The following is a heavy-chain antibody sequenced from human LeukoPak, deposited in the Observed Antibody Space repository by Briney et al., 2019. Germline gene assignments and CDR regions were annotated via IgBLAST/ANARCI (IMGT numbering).Heavy chain of an antibody. D-gene: IGHD2-8*01. CDR2: VSDSGDYT. Sequence: GGSLTLSCAGSGFTFSSYAMSWVRQHPGQGMEWVSDVSDSGDYTSYADSVRGRFTISRDNSRNTLYLQMTSLRPEDTAVYYCAKDTSIGKYCTNGVCSPFDYWGQGTLVTVSS. J-gene: IGHJ4*02. CDR3: AKDTSIGKYCTNGVCSPFDY. V-gene: IGHV3-23*01. CDR1: GFTFSSYA.